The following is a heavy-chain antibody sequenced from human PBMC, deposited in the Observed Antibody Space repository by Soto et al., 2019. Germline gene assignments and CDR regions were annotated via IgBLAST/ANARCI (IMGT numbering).Heavy chain of an antibody. CDR3: ARAIRYFDSPFDS. V-gene: IGHV4-39*07. J-gene: IGHJ4*02. Sequence: SITCTVSGDSITSHSYFWAWIRQPPGKGLEWIGSIYYSGTTYYNPSLKSRVTISVDRSKKQFSLRLSSVTAADTAMYYCARAIRYFDSPFDSWGQGILVTVSS. CDR2: IYYSGTT. CDR1: GDSITSHSYF. D-gene: IGHD3-9*01.